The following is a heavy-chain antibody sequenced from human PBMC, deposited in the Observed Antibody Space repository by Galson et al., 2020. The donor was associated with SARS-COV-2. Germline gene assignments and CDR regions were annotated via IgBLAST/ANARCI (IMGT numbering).Heavy chain of an antibody. CDR2: IYYSGST. Sequence: ETLSLTCTVSGGSISSSSYYWGWIRQPPGKGLEWIGSIYYSGSTYYNPSLKSRVTISVDTSKNQFSLKLSSVTAADTAVYYCARAQITYYDILTGYYKRGYFDYWGQGTLVTVSS. V-gene: IGHV4-39*07. CDR3: ARAQITYYDILTGYYKRGYFDY. CDR1: GGSISSSSYY. D-gene: IGHD3-9*01. J-gene: IGHJ4*02.